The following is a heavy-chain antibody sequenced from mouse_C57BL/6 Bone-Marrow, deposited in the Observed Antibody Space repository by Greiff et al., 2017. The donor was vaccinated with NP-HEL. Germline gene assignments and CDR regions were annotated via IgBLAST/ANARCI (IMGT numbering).Heavy chain of an antibody. Sequence: EVKLVESGGGLVQPGGSLKLSCAASGFTFSDYYMYWVRQTPEQRLEWVAYISNGGGSTYYPDNVKGRVTITRDNAQNTLYLQLSRLKSEDTAMYYCAGQGCRSTYYAMDYWGQVTSVTVSS. CDR2: ISNGGGST. J-gene: IGHJ4*01. CDR1: GFTFSDYY. D-gene: IGHD1-1*01. CDR3: AGQGCRSTYYAMDY. V-gene: IGHV5-12*01.